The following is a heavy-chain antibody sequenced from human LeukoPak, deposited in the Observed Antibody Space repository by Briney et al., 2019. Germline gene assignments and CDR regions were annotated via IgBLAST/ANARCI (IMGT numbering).Heavy chain of an antibody. CDR1: GFTFDNYA. V-gene: IGHV3-49*03. D-gene: IGHD5-12*01. CDR2: IRSKIYGGTT. Sequence: GRSLRLSCTASGFTFDNYAMSWFRQAPGKGLEWVGFIRSKIYGGTTEYAASVKGRFTISRDDSKSIAYLQMTSLKIEDTAVYYCVRYSGDADYWGQGTLVTVSS. J-gene: IGHJ4*02. CDR3: VRYSGDADY.